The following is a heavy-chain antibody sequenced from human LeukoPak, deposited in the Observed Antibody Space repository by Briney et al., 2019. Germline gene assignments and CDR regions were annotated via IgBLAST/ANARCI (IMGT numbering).Heavy chain of an antibody. D-gene: IGHD6-19*01. Sequence: PGGSLRLSCAASGFTVRSSYMSWVRQAPGKGLEWVANIKQDGSQKYYVDSVKGRFTISRDNAKNSLYLQMNNLRAEDTAVYYCARVSRIAVAGYDYWGQGTLVTVSS. CDR1: GFTVRSSY. CDR3: ARVSRIAVAGYDY. CDR2: IKQDGSQK. V-gene: IGHV3-7*01. J-gene: IGHJ4*02.